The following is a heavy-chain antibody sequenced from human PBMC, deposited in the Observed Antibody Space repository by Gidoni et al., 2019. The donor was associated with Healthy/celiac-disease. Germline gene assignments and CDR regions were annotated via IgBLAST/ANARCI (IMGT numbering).Heavy chain of an antibody. Sequence: QVQLVQSGAEVKKPGSSVKVSCKASGGTFSSYAISWVRQAPGQGLEWMGGIIPIFGTANYAQKFQGRVTITADKSTSTAYMELSSLRSEDTAVYYCARSRGYSAEGRPWGYYYGMDVWGQGTTVTVSS. CDR1: GGTFSSYA. CDR3: ARSRGYSAEGRPWGYYYGMDV. CDR2: IIPIFGTA. D-gene: IGHD5-12*01. J-gene: IGHJ6*02. V-gene: IGHV1-69*06.